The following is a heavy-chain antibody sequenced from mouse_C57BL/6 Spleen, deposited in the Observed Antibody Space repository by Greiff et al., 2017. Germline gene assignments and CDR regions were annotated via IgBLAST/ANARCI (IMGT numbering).Heavy chain of an antibody. J-gene: IGHJ1*03. Sequence: VQLQQPGAELVMPGASVKLSCKASGYTFTSYWMHWVKQRPGQGLEWIGEIDPSDSYTNYNQKFKGKSTLTVDKSSSTAYMQLRSLTSEDSAVYYCARNDGKGYWYFDVWGTGTTVTVSS. V-gene: IGHV1-69*01. CDR2: IDPSDSYT. CDR1: GYTFTSYW. CDR3: ARNDGKGYWYFDV. D-gene: IGHD2-1*01.